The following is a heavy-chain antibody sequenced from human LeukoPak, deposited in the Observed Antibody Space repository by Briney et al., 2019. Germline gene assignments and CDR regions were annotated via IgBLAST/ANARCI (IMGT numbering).Heavy chain of an antibody. CDR2: IYYSGYT. J-gene: IGHJ4*02. Sequence: SQTLSLTCTVSGGSISSGAYYWSWLRQHPGKGLEGIGYIYYSGYTYHSPSLKSRVTISVDTSKNQFSLKLISMTAADTAVYYCATLKVPGGFDYWGQGTVVTVSS. CDR3: ATLKVPGGFDY. V-gene: IGHV4-31*03. D-gene: IGHD6-19*01. CDR1: GGSISSGAYY.